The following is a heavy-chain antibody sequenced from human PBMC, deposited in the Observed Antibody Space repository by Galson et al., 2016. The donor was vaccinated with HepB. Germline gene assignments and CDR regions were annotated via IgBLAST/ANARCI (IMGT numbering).Heavy chain of an antibody. CDR2: IIPIFGTA. CDR3: ASRAGDYYDNSGYYYYYNYGMDV. Sequence: SVKVSCKASGGTFSSNAISWVRQAPGQGLEWMGGIIPIFGTANYAQNFQGRVTITADESTSTAYMELSSLRSEDTAVYYCASRAGDYYDNSGYYYYYNYGMDVWGQGTTVTVSS. D-gene: IGHD3-22*01. J-gene: IGHJ6*02. CDR1: GGTFSSNA. V-gene: IGHV1-69*13.